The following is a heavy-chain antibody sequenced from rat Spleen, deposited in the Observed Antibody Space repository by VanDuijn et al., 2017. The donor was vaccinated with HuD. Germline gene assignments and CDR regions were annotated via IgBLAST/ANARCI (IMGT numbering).Heavy chain of an antibody. V-gene: IGHV5-25*01. Sequence: EVQLVESGGGLVQPGRSLKLSCAASGFTFSNYYMAWVRQAPTKGLEWVASISTGGGNTYPRDSVKGRFTIFRDNAKSTLYLQMDSLRSEDTATYYCARVDAYYRTMDAWGQGASVTVSS. CDR2: ISTGGGNT. CDR3: ARVDAYYRTMDA. CDR1: GFTFSNYY. D-gene: IGHD1-12*03. J-gene: IGHJ4*01.